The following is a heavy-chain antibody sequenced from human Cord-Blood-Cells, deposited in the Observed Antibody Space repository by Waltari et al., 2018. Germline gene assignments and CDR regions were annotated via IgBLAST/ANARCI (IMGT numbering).Heavy chain of an antibody. CDR1: GGSFSGYY. Sequence: QVQLQQWGAGLLKPSETLSLTCAVYGGSFSGYYWSWLRQPPGKGLEWIGEINHRGSTNYNPSLKSRVTISVDTSKNQFSLKLSSVTAADTAVYYCARGLHYYDSSGYYYFDYWGQGTLVTVSS. D-gene: IGHD3-22*01. CDR2: INHRGST. V-gene: IGHV4-34*01. CDR3: ARGLHYYDSSGYYYFDY. J-gene: IGHJ4*02.